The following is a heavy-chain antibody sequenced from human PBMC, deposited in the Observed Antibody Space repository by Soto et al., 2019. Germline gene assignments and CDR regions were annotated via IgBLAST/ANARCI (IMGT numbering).Heavy chain of an antibody. CDR3: ARGLMWSGPNWFDP. D-gene: IGHD3-3*01. CDR1: GYTFTSYD. Sequence: ASVKVSCKASGYTFTSYDINWVRQATGQGLEWMGWMNPNSGNTGYAQKFQGRVTMTRNTSISTAYMELSSLRSEDTAVYYCARGLMWSGPNWFDPWGQGTLVTVSS. V-gene: IGHV1-8*01. J-gene: IGHJ5*02. CDR2: MNPNSGNT.